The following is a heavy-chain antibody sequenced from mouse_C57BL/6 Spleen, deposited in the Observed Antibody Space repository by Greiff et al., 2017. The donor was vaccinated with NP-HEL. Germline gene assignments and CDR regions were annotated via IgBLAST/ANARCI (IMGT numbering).Heavy chain of an antibody. Sequence: EVMLVESGGGLVKPGGSLKLSCAASGFTFSSYTMSWVRQTPEKRLEWVATISGGGGNTYYPDSVKGRFTISRDNAKNTLYLQMSSLRSEDTALYYCARLATTVVGDYWGQGTSVTVSS. D-gene: IGHD1-1*01. V-gene: IGHV5-9*01. J-gene: IGHJ4*01. CDR3: ARLATTVVGDY. CDR2: ISGGGGNT. CDR1: GFTFSSYT.